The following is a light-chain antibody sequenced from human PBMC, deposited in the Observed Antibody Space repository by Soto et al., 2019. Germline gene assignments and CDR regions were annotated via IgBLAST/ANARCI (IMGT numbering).Light chain of an antibody. CDR1: QSVSSY. CDR3: QQLSNWLT. Sequence: EIVLTQSPATLSLSPGERATLSCRASQSVSSYLAWYQQKPGQAPRLLIYDASNRATGIPARFSGSGSGTDFTLTISSLEPEDVAVYYCQQLSNWLTFGGGTKVEIK. V-gene: IGKV3-11*01. J-gene: IGKJ4*01. CDR2: DAS.